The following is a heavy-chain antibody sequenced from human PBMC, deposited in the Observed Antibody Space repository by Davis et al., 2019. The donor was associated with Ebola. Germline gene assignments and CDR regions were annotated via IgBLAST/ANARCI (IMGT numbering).Heavy chain of an antibody. CDR2: ISGSGGST. J-gene: IGHJ4*02. D-gene: IGHD3-3*01. V-gene: IGHV3-23*01. CDR1: GFTFSSYA. CDR3: ASYDFWSGYDDY. Sequence: GGSLRLSCAASGFTFSSYAMSWVRQAPGKGLEWVSAISGSGGSTYYADSVKGRFTISRDNSKNTLYPQMNSLRAEDTAVYYCASYDFWSGYDDYWGQGTLVTVSS.